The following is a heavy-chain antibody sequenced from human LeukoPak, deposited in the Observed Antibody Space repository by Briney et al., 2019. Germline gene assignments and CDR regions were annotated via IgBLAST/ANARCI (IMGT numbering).Heavy chain of an antibody. CDR1: GGSISSGGYY. D-gene: IGHD4-17*01. V-gene: IGHV4-31*03. CDR2: IYYSGST. CDR3: ARDPTDYGDYYYYGMDV. Sequence: SQTLSLTCTASGGSISSGGYYWSWIRQHPGKGLEWVGYIYYSGSTYYNPSLKSRVTISVDTSKNQFSLKLSSVTAADTAVYYCARDPTDYGDYYYYGMDVWGQGTTVTVSS. J-gene: IGHJ6*02.